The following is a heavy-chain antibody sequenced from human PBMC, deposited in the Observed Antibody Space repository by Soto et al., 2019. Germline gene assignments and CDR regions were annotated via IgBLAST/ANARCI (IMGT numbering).Heavy chain of an antibody. CDR3: LILHEKAAGYMDV. V-gene: IGHV4-59*08. J-gene: IGHJ6*03. CDR1: GGSIRSYC. D-gene: IGHD3-16*01. CDR2: ICNSGST. Sequence: PSETLSLTCTVSGGSIRSYCWTWIRQPPGEGLEWIGCICNSGSTNYNPSLKSRVTISVDTQKNQFSLQLSPATAADTAPYYCLILHEKAAGYMDVWRKGTTVNVS.